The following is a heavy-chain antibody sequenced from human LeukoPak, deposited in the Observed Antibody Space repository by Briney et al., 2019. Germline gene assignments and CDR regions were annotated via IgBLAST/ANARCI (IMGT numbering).Heavy chain of an antibody. Sequence: GASVKVSCKASGGTFSSYAISWVRQAPGQGLEWMGGIIPIFGTANYAQKFQGRVTITADESTSTAYMELRSLRSDDTVVYYCARNRGGNPLTLYWYFDLWGRGTLVTVSS. CDR3: ARNRGGNPLTLYWYFDL. D-gene: IGHD4-23*01. V-gene: IGHV1-69*13. CDR2: IIPIFGTA. J-gene: IGHJ2*01. CDR1: GGTFSSYA.